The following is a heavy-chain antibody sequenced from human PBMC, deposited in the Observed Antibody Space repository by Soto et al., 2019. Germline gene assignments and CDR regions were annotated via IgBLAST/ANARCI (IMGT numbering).Heavy chain of an antibody. CDR2: ISYDGTVK. CDR1: GFTFSSYG. CDR3: AGTPDCTNGVCSAGFDY. D-gene: IGHD2-8*01. J-gene: IGHJ4*02. V-gene: IGHV3-30*03. Sequence: PGGSLRLSCAASGFTFSSYGLHWVRQAPGKGLEWVAVISYDGTVKYYADSVKGRFTISRDNSKNTLYLQMNSLRAEDTAVFYCAGTPDCTNGVCSAGFDYWGQGTLVTVSS.